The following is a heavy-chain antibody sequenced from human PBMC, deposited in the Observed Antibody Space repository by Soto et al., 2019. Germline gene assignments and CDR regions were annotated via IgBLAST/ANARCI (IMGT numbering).Heavy chain of an antibody. V-gene: IGHV1-69*01. CDR1: GGTFSSYA. J-gene: IGHJ4*02. D-gene: IGHD2-2*02. Sequence: QVQLVQSGAEVKKPGSSVKVSCKASGGTFSSYAISWVRQAPGQVLEWMGGIIPIFGTANYAQKFQGRVTITADESTSTADRDLSSLRSEDTAVYYCARTRVRCSSTRCYIVSHEYYFDYWGQGTLVTVSS. CDR2: IIPIFGTA. CDR3: ARTRVRCSSTRCYIVSHEYYFDY.